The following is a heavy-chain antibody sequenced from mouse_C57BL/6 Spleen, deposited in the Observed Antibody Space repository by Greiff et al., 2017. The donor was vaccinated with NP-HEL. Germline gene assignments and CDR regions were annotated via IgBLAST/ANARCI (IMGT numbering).Heavy chain of an antibody. J-gene: IGHJ4*01. D-gene: IGHD1-1*01. CDR3: ARDYYYGSSYAMDY. V-gene: IGHV1-81*01. CDR1: GYTFTSYG. Sequence: QVQLKQSGAELARPGASVKLSCKASGYTFTSYGISWVKQRTGQGLEWIGEIYPRSGNTYYNDKFKGKATLTAAKSSSTAYMELRSLTSEDSSVYFCARDYYYGSSYAMDYWGQGTSVTVSS. CDR2: IYPRSGNT.